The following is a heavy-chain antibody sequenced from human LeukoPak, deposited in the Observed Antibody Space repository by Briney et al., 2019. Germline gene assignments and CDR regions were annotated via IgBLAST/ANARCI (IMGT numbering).Heavy chain of an antibody. CDR3: ARGVKEYYYDSSGYSFDY. V-gene: IGHV4-59*01. D-gene: IGHD3-22*01. Sequence: SETLSLTCTVSGGSISSYYWSWIRQPPGKGLEWIGYIYYSGSTNYSPSLKSRVTISVDTSKNQFSLKLSSVTAADTAVYYCARGVKEYYYDSSGYSFDYWGQGTLVTVSS. CDR2: IYYSGST. CDR1: GGSISSYY. J-gene: IGHJ4*02.